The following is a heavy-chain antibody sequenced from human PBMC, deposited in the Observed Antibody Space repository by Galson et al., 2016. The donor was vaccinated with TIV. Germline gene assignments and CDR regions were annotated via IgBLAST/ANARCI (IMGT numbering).Heavy chain of an antibody. CDR2: ISDGGNT. Sequence: SLRLSCAASGLSVSINYMTWVRQAPGKGLEWVSLISDGGNTSYSDYVKGRFTISSNNYKNTPYLQMNSLRVDDTGVYYCARERVVDATYYYYYYVMDVWGQGTAVTVSS. J-gene: IGHJ6*02. CDR3: ARERVVDATYYYYYYVMDV. CDR1: GLSVSINY. D-gene: IGHD2-15*01. V-gene: IGHV3-66*02.